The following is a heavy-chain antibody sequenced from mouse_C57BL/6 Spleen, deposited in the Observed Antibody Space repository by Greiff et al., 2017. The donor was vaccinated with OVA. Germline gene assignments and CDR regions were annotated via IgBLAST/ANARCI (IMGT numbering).Heavy chain of an antibody. V-gene: IGHV5-6*01. D-gene: IGHD2-5*01. Sequence: QGVESGGDLVKPGGSLKLSCAASGFTFSSYGMSWVRQTPDKRLEWVATISSGGSYTYYPDSVKGRFTISRDNAKNTLYLQMSSLKSEDTAMYYCARHRSNYDAMDYWGQGTSVTVSS. CDR2: ISSGGSYT. J-gene: IGHJ4*01. CDR1: GFTFSSYG. CDR3: ARHRSNYDAMDY.